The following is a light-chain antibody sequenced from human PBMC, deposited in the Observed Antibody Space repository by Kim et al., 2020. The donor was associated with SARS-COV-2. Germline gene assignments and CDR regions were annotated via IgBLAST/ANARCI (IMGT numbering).Light chain of an antibody. V-gene: IGLV5-45*02. Sequence: QPVLTQPSSLSASPGASASLTCTLRSGINVGTYRIYWYQQKPGSPPQYLLRYKSDSDKQQGSGVPSRFSGSKDASANAGILLISGLQSEDEADYYCMIWHSSRLVFGGGTQLTVL. J-gene: IGLJ2*01. CDR1: SGINVGTYR. CDR3: MIWHSSRLV. CDR2: YKSDSDK.